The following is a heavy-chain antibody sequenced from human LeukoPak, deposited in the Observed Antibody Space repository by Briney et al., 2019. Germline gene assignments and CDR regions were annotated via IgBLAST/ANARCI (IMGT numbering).Heavy chain of an antibody. J-gene: IGHJ3*02. CDR3: AKDVRYYYDSSGYHPDAFDI. CDR1: GFTFSTYA. V-gene: IGHV3-23*01. Sequence: GGSLRLSCAASGFTFSTYAMSWVRQAPGKGLEWVSAISGSGGSTYYADSVKGRFTISRDNSKNTLYLQMNSLRAEDTAVYYCAKDVRYYYDSSGYHPDAFDIWGQGTMVTVSS. D-gene: IGHD3-22*01. CDR2: ISGSGGST.